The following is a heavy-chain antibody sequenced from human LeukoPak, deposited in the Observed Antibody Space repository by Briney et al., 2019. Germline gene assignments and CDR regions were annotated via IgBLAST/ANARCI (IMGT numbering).Heavy chain of an antibody. V-gene: IGHV3-11*01. Sequence: GGSLRLSCAASGFTFSDYYMSWIRQAPGKGLEWVSYISSSGSTIYYADSVKGRFTISRDNSKNTLYLQMNSLRAEDTAVYYCAKGLTTVTTDWRGQGTLVTVSS. CDR1: GFTFSDYY. CDR2: ISSSGSTI. CDR3: AKGLTTVTTDW. J-gene: IGHJ4*02. D-gene: IGHD4-17*01.